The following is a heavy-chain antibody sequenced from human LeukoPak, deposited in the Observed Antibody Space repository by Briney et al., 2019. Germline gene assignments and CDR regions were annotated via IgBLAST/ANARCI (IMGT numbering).Heavy chain of an antibody. D-gene: IGHD1-26*01. CDR2: ISYDGSNK. J-gene: IGHJ4*02. CDR3: AGGKYFDY. Sequence: GGSLTLSCAASGFTFSSYGMHWVRQAAGKGLEWVAVISYDGSNKYYADSVKGRFTISRDNSKNTLYLQMNSLRAEDTAVYYCAGGKYFDYWGQGTLVTVSS. V-gene: IGHV3-30*03. CDR1: GFTFSSYG.